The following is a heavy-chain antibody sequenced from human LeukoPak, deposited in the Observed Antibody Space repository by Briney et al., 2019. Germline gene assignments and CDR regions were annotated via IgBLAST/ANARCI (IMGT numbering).Heavy chain of an antibody. J-gene: IGHJ5*02. D-gene: IGHD2-2*03. V-gene: IGHV3-30-3*01. CDR2: ISYDGSNK. CDR1: GFTFSSYA. Sequence: GGSLRLSCAASGFTFSSYALHWVRQAPGKGLEWVAVISYDGSNKHYADSVKGRFTISRDNSKNTLYLQMNSPRAEDTAVYYCARDGYCGSTSCYPGGWFDPWGQGTLVTVSS. CDR3: ARDGYCGSTSCYPGGWFDP.